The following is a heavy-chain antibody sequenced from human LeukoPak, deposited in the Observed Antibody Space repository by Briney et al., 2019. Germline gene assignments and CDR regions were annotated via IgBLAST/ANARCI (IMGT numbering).Heavy chain of an antibody. CDR2: MNPNSGNT. J-gene: IGHJ6*02. CDR1: GYTFTSYD. CDR3: ARGRYYDILTGWTDYYYGMDV. V-gene: IGHV1-8*01. D-gene: IGHD3-9*01. Sequence: ASVKVSCKASGYTFTSYDINWVRQATGQGLEWMGWMNPNSGNTGYAQKFQGRVTMTRNTSTSTAYMELSSLRSEDTAVYYCARGRYYDILTGWTDYYYGMDVWGQGTTVTVSS.